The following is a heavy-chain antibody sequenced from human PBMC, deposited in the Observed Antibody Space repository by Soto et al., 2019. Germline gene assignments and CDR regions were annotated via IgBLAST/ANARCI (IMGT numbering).Heavy chain of an antibody. V-gene: IGHV1-46*01. Sequence: QVQLVQSGAEVKKPGASVKVSCKASGYTLTTFFMHWVRQAPGQGLEWMGVINPGYPAGSSTTSARKFHGRVPMTTDTSTSTVDMELSRLRSDDTAVYYCAREAIVAGATTGMDVWGQGTTVTVSS. CDR3: AREAIVAGATTGMDV. D-gene: IGHD1-26*01. J-gene: IGHJ6*02. CDR2: INPGYPAGSST. CDR1: GYTLTTFF.